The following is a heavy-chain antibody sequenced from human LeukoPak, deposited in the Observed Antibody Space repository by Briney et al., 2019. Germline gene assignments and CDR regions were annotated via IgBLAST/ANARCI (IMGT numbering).Heavy chain of an antibody. CDR1: GYTFTSYG. J-gene: IGHJ6*03. D-gene: IGHD2-2*01. CDR3: ARGPIVVPAAPDVGDYYYYMDV. CDR2: INPDSGYT. V-gene: IGHV1-2*02. Sequence: ASVKVSCKASGYTFTSYGISWVRQAPGQGLEWMGWINPDSGYTNYAQKFQGRVTMTRDTSISTAYMELSRLRSDDTAVYYCARGPIVVPAAPDVGDYYYYMDVWGKGTTVTVSS.